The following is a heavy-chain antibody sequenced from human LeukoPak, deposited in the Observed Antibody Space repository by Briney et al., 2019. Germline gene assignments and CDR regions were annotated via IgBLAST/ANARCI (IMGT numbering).Heavy chain of an antibody. Sequence: VSGPTLVKPTQTLTLTCTFSGFSLSTYRMCVSWIRQPPGKALEWLALIEWDDDRYYNTSLKTRLTISKDTSKNQVVLTMTNMDPVDTATYYCARTPYTRGRRELDYWGQGTLVTVSS. V-gene: IGHV2-70*01. CDR3: ARTPYTRGRRELDY. D-gene: IGHD3-16*01. CDR1: GFSLSTYRMC. J-gene: IGHJ4*02. CDR2: IEWDDDR.